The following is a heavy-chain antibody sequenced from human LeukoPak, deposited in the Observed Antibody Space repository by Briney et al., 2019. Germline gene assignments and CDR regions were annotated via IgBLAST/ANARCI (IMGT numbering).Heavy chain of an antibody. D-gene: IGHD1/OR15-1a*01. Sequence: GGSLRLSCAASGFTFSSYGMDWVRQAPGKGLEWVAVIWYDGSNKYYADSVKGRFTISRENSKNTLYLRMNSLRAEDTAVYYCARESANNAFDYWGQGTLVTYSS. CDR1: GFTFSSYG. J-gene: IGHJ4*02. V-gene: IGHV3-33*01. CDR3: ARESANNAFDY. CDR2: IWYDGSNK.